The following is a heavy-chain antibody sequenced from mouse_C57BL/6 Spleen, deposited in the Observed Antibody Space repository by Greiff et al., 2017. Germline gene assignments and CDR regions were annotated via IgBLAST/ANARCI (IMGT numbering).Heavy chain of an antibody. J-gene: IGHJ2*01. Sequence: DVQLVESVAELVRPGASVKLSCTASGFNIKNTYMHWVKQRPEQGLEWIGRIDPANGNTKYAPKFQGKATITADTSSNTAYLQLSSLTSEDTAIYYCAHYDYDGDYFDYWGQGTTLTVSS. V-gene: IGHV14-3*01. CDR2: IDPANGNT. CDR3: AHYDYDGDYFDY. CDR1: GFNIKNTY. D-gene: IGHD2-4*01.